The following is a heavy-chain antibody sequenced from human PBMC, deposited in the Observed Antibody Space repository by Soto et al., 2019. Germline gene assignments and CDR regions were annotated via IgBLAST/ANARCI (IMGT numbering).Heavy chain of an antibody. CDR2: ITSNGGNT. CDR3: ARRIPFGYGMDV. V-gene: IGHV3-64*01. Sequence: GGSLRLSSAASGFHFSTYSMNWVRQAPGKGLEYVSVITSNGGNTDYASSVKGRFTISRDNSKNTLYLQMGSLRAEDMAVYYCARRIPFGYGMDVWGQGTTVTVSS. CDR1: GFHFSTYS. D-gene: IGHD2-21*01. J-gene: IGHJ6*02.